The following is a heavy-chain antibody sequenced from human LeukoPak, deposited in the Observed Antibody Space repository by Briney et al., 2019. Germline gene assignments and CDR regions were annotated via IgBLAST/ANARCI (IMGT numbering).Heavy chain of an antibody. J-gene: IGHJ4*02. CDR1: GGTFSSYA. CDR2: IIPILGIA. CDR3: ARARRCGLSDDYGACFDY. V-gene: IGHV1-69*04. D-gene: IGHD4-17*01. Sequence: ASVKVSCKASGGTFSSYAISWVRQAPGQGLEWMGRIIPILGIANYAQKFQGRVTITADKSTSTAYMELSSLIAEDTAVYYCARARRCGLSDDYGACFDYWGQGTLVTVSS.